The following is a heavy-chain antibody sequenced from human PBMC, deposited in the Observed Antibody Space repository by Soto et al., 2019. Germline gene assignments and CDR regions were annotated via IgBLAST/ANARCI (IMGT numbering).Heavy chain of an antibody. CDR1: GFMFSDYG. J-gene: IGHJ4*02. D-gene: IGHD6-19*01. Sequence: PGGSLRLSCAASGFMFSDYGMHWVRQASGKGLEWVAIIWYDGNYKYYSESAKGRFTISRDNSNNTLYLQMNNLRVEDTAVYFCAREGAVAGSQDFWGQGTLVTVSS. V-gene: IGHV3-33*01. CDR3: AREGAVAGSQDF. CDR2: IWYDGNYK.